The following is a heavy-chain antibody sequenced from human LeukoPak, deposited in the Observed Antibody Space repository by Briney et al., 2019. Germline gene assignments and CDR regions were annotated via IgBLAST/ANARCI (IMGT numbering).Heavy chain of an antibody. CDR2: ISGSGGST. Sequence: GGSLRLSCAASGFTFSSYAMSWVRQAPGKGLEWVSAISGSGGSTYYADSVKGRFTISRGNSKNTLYLQMNSLRAEDTAVYYCAKDRGIYSLSYFDYWGQGTLVTVSS. CDR1: GFTFSSYA. J-gene: IGHJ4*02. CDR3: AKDRGIYSLSYFDY. V-gene: IGHV3-23*01. D-gene: IGHD1-26*01.